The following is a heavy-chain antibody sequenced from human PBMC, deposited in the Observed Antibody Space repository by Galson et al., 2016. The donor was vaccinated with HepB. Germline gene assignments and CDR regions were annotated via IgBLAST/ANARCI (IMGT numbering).Heavy chain of an antibody. V-gene: IGHV3-66*01. CDR3: ARDWGSSWCLH. Sequence: SLRLSCAGSGFTASRDYMSWVRQAPGKGLEWVSVIYSRGSAYYADSVKGRFTISRDNSKNTPYPQMNSLKAEDTAVYYCARDWGSSWCLHGGQGTLVTVSS. J-gene: IGHJ4*02. CDR1: GFTASRDY. CDR2: IYSRGSA. D-gene: IGHD6-13*01.